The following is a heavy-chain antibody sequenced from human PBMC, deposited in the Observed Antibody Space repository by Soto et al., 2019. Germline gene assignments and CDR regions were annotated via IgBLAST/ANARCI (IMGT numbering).Heavy chain of an antibody. CDR2: ISSSSSYI. J-gene: IGHJ4*02. D-gene: IGHD3-9*01. CDR1: GFTFSSYS. V-gene: IGHV3-21*01. CDR3: ARDPYYDILTGPVALDY. Sequence: GGSLRLSCAASGFTFSSYSMNWVRQAPGKGLEWVSSISSSSSYIYYADSVKGRFTISRDNAKNSLYLQMNSLRAEDKAVYYCARDPYYDILTGPVALDYWGQGTLVTVSS.